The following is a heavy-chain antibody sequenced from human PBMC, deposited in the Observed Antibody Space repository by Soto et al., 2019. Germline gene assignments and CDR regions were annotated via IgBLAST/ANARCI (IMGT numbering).Heavy chain of an antibody. CDR3: GVYRAGSGGNGD. D-gene: IGHD2-8*02. Sequence: QVQVQESGPGLVKPSETLSLTCAVSGVSVTSGSHHFLWIRQPPGKGLEWIGQTGSTNYNPSLKSRISSPVNTPEHQFSLNLSAVTSADTAVYYCGVYRAGSGGNGDCGQGTLVTISS. J-gene: IGHJ1*01. V-gene: IGHV4-61*01. CDR1: GVSVTSGSHH. CDR2: QTGST.